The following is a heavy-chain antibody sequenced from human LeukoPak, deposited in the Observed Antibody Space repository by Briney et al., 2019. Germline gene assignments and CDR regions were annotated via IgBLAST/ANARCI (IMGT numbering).Heavy chain of an antibody. CDR3: VRDSDHYSFDY. D-gene: IGHD2-21*02. V-gene: IGHV3-30*04. Sequence: GGSLRLSCAASGFTFSSYAMHWVRQAPGKGLEWVAVISYDGSNKYYADSVKGRFTISRDNARSTLFLQMTSLRAEDTAVYYCVRDSDHYSFDYWGQGTLVTVSS. J-gene: IGHJ4*02. CDR1: GFTFSSYA. CDR2: ISYDGSNK.